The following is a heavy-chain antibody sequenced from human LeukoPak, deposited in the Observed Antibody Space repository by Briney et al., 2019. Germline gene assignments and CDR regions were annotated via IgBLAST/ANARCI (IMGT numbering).Heavy chain of an antibody. CDR2: IYYSGST. CDR1: GGSISSSSYY. J-gene: IGHJ5*02. D-gene: IGHD3-3*01. CDR3: ARLQTRIFGSDSWFDP. Sequence: SEILSLTCTVSGGSISSSSYYWGWIRQPPGKGLEWIGSIYYSGSTYYNPSLKSRVTISVDTSKNQFSLKLSSVTAADTAVYYCARLQTRIFGSDSWFDPWGQGTLVTVSS. V-gene: IGHV4-39*01.